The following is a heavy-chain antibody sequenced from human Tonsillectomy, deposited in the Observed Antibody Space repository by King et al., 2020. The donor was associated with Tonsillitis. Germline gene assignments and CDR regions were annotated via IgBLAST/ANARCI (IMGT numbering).Heavy chain of an antibody. CDR1: GFTFSSYG. V-gene: IGHV3-30*18. D-gene: IGHD5-24*01. CDR3: AKERGDGYNCYYYFYGMDV. CDR2: ISYDGSNK. Sequence: VQLVESGGGVVQPGRSLRLSCAASGFTFSSYGMHWVRQAPGKGLEWVAVISYDGSNKYYADSVKSRFTISRDNSKNTLYLQMNSLRAEDTAVYYCAKERGDGYNCYYYFYGMDVWGQGTTVTVSS. J-gene: IGHJ6*02.